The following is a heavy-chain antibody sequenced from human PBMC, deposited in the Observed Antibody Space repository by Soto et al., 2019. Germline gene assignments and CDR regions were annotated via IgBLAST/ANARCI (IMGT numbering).Heavy chain of an antibody. D-gene: IGHD4-4*01. J-gene: IGHJ6*04. V-gene: IGHV3-66*01. CDR2: IYSGGST. CDR1: GFTFSSNY. Sequence: GGSLRLSGAASGFTFSSNYMSWVRQAPGKGLEWVSVIYSGGSTYYADSVKGRFTISRDNSKNTLYLQMNSLRAEDTAVYYCAREPDDYSSRDVWGKGTTVTVSS. CDR3: AREPDDYSSRDV.